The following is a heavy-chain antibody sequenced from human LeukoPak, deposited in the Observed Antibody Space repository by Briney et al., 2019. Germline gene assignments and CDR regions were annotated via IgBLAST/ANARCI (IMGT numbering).Heavy chain of an antibody. V-gene: IGHV3-33*08. CDR3: ARAYHYIGDGRRHFDY. CDR1: GFTFSSYA. CDR2: IWYGGSKE. J-gene: IGHJ4*02. D-gene: IGHD3-9*01. Sequence: PGGSLRLSCAASGFTFSSYALHWVRQAPGKGLEWVAAIWYGGSKEYYGDSVKGRFTISRDNSKNTLFLQMNSLRVEDTAMYYCARAYHYIGDGRRHFDYWGQGALVTVSS.